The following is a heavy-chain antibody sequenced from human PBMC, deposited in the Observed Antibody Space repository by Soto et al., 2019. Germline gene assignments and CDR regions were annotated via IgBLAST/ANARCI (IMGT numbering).Heavy chain of an antibody. D-gene: IGHD6-19*01. J-gene: IGHJ4*02. CDR2: IYHSGST. CDR3: ARAGGLGAVAVDY. CDR1: GGSICSGGYS. Sequence: QLQLQEFGSGLVKPSQTLSLTCAVSGGSICSGGYSWSWIRQPPGKGLEWIGYIYHSGSTYYNPSLTSRVTISVDRSKNQFSLKLSSVTAADTAVYYCARAGGLGAVAVDYWGQGTLVTVSS. V-gene: IGHV4-30-2*01.